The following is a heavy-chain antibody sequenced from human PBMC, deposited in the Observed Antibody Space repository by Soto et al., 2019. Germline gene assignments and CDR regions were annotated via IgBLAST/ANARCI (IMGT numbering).Heavy chain of an antibody. V-gene: IGHV3-21*01. CDR2: ISSSSSYI. CDR3: ARDPRYNWNPPHYYGMDV. D-gene: IGHD1-20*01. J-gene: IGHJ6*02. CDR1: GFTFSSYS. Sequence: KPGGSLRLSCAASGFTFSSYSMNWVRQAPGKGLEWVSSISSSSSYIYYADSVKGRFTISRDNAKNSLYLQMNSLRAEDTAVYYCARDPRYNWNPPHYYGMDVWGQGTTVTVSS.